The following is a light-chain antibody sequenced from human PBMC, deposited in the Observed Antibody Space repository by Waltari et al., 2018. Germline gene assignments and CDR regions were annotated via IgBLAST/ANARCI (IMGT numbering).Light chain of an antibody. V-gene: IGKV1-9*01. CDR1: QSIINY. J-gene: IGKJ1*01. CDR2: SAS. CDR3: QQFYSYPVT. Sequence: DIQMTQSPSSLSASVGDTVTITCRASQSIINYLNWYQKKPGKAPKLLIYSASTLQGGVPSRFSGSGSGTEFTLTITRLESEDFATYYCQQFYSYPVTFGQGTKVEIK.